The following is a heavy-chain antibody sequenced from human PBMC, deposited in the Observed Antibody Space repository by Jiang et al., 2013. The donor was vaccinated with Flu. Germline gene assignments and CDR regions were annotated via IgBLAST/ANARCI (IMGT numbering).Heavy chain of an antibody. J-gene: IGHJ4*02. Sequence: LKPSETLSLTCAVYGGSFSGYYWSWIRQPPGKGLEWIGEINHSGSTNYNPSLKSRVTISVDTSKNQFSLKLSSVTAADTAVYYCARGWGGDDSFDYWGQGTLVTVSS. D-gene: IGHD2-21*02. CDR1: GGSFSGYY. CDR2: INHSGST. V-gene: IGHV4-34*01. CDR3: ARGWGGDDSFDY.